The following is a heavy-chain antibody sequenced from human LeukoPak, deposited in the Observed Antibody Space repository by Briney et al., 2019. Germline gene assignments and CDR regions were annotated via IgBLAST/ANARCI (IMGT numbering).Heavy chain of an antibody. CDR2: INQDGSAK. Sequence: GGSLRLSCADSGFLFSNSWVAWVRQAPGRGLEWLANINQDGSAKTCVDSVKGRFIISRDNAKNSLYLQMNSLRAEDTAMYYCARDSGYNAFDYWGQGTLVTVSS. V-gene: IGHV3-7*05. CDR3: ARDSGYNAFDY. D-gene: IGHD5-12*01. CDR1: GFLFSNSW. J-gene: IGHJ4*02.